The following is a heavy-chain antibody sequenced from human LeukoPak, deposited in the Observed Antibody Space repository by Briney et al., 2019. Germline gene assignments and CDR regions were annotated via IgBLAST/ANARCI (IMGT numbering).Heavy chain of an antibody. V-gene: IGHV1-46*01. Sequence: ASVKVSCKASGYTFTSYYMHWARQAPGQGLEWMGIINPSGGSTSYAQKFQGRVTMTRDTSTSTAYMELRSLRSDDTAVYYCARLPSGFTVTTADYWGQGTLVTVSS. CDR2: INPSGGST. D-gene: IGHD4-17*01. J-gene: IGHJ4*02. CDR1: GYTFTSYY. CDR3: ARLPSGFTVTTADY.